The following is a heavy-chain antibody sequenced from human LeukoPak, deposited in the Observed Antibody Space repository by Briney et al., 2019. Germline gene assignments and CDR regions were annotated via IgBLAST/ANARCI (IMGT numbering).Heavy chain of an antibody. CDR3: ARSKGFSSSFRYYFDY. V-gene: IGHV3-7*01. D-gene: IGHD6-6*01. CDR1: GFTFNNFW. Sequence: GGSLRLSCAASGFTFNNFWINWVRQAPGKGLEWVANINQDGSEKYYVDSVKGRFTISRDNTKNSLFLQMNSLRAEDTAVYYCARSKGFSSSFRYYFDYWGQGTLVIASS. J-gene: IGHJ4*02. CDR2: INQDGSEK.